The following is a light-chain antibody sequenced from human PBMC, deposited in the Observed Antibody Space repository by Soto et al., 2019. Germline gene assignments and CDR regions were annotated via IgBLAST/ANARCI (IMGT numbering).Light chain of an antibody. Sequence: QSALPQPASVSGSPGQSITISCTGTSSDIGTYNSVSWYQQHAGKVPKLMIYDVTNRPSGVSDRFSGSKSGNTASLTISGLQAEDEADYYCTSYTTSSTLVFGGGTKVTVL. CDR2: DVT. V-gene: IGLV2-14*01. J-gene: IGLJ2*01. CDR1: SSDIGTYNS. CDR3: TSYTTSSTLV.